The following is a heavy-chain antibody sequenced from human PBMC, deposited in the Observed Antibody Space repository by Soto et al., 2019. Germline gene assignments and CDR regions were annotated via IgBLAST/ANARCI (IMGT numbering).Heavy chain of an antibody. CDR3: ARDLSPPRYSSSSINYYYYMDV. J-gene: IGHJ6*03. CDR2: INPSGGST. Sequence: GASVKVSCKASGYTFTSYYMHWVRQAPGQGLEWMGIINPSGGSTSYAQKFQGRVTMTRDTSTSTVYMELSSLRSEDTAVYYCARDLSPPRYSSSSINYYYYMDVWGKGTTVTVSS. V-gene: IGHV1-46*03. D-gene: IGHD6-6*01. CDR1: GYTFTSYY.